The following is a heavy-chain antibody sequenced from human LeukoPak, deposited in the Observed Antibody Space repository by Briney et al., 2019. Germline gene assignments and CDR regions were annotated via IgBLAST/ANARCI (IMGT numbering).Heavy chain of an antibody. CDR1: GYTFTGYY. J-gene: IGHJ6*02. CDR3: ARDTRTMTAVTRGQHYYYGLDV. D-gene: IGHD4-17*01. CDR2: INPNSGGT. Sequence: ASVKVSCKASGYTFTGYYMHWVRQAPGQGLEWMGWINPNSGGTNYAQKLQGRVTVTRDTSTSTVYMELSSLRSEDTAVYYCARDTRTMTAVTRGQHYYYGLDVWGQGTTVTVSS. V-gene: IGHV1-2*02.